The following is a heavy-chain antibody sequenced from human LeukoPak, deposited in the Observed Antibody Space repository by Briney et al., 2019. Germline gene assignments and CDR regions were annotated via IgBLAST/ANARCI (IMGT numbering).Heavy chain of an antibody. CDR2: IKSKTDGGTT. J-gene: IGHJ5*02. Sequence: GGSLRLSCAASGFTFSNAWMSWVRQAPGKGLEWVGRIKSKTDGGTTDYAAPVKGRFTISRDDSKNTLYLQMNSLKTEDTAVYYCTTEGPIVVVPAAITDWLDPWGQGTLVTVSS. V-gene: IGHV3-15*01. D-gene: IGHD2-2*02. CDR3: TTEGPIVVVPAAITDWLDP. CDR1: GFTFSNAW.